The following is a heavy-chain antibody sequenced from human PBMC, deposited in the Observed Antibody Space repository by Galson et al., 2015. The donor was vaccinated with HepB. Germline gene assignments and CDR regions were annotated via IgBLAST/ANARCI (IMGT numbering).Heavy chain of an antibody. Sequence: SLRLSCAASGFTFSSYSMNWVRQAPGKGLEWVSYISSSSSTIYYADSVKGRFTISRDNAKNSLYLQMNSLRDEDTAVYYCAREGYCSSTSCYSVDAFDIWSQGTMVTVSS. J-gene: IGHJ3*02. CDR2: ISSSSSTI. CDR1: GFTFSSYS. D-gene: IGHD2-2*01. V-gene: IGHV3-48*02. CDR3: AREGYCSSTSCYSVDAFDI.